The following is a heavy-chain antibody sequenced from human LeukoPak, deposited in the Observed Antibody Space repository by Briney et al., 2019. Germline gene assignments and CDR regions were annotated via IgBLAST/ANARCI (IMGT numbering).Heavy chain of an antibody. V-gene: IGHV4-39*01. CDR2: IYYSGST. Sequence: PSETLSLTCTVSGGSISSSSYYWGWIRQPPGKGLEWIGSIYYSGSTYYNPSLKSRVTISVDTSKNQFSLKLSSVTAADTAVYYCARNMTALTTGFVPRHDAFDIWGQGTMVTVSS. CDR1: GGSISSSSYY. J-gene: IGHJ3*02. D-gene: IGHD4-11*01. CDR3: ARNMTALTTGFVPRHDAFDI.